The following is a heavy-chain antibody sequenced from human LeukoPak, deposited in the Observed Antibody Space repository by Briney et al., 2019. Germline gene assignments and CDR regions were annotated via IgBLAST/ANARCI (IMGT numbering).Heavy chain of an antibody. D-gene: IGHD4-11*01. CDR1: GGTFSSYA. Sequence: ASVKVSWKASGGTFSSYAISWVRQAPGQGLEWMGRIIPIFGIANYAQKFQGRVTITADKSTSTAYMELSSLRPEDTAVYYCARDRTDYSNLYYGMDVWGQGTTVTVSS. CDR3: ARDRTDYSNLYYGMDV. V-gene: IGHV1-69*04. J-gene: IGHJ6*02. CDR2: IIPIFGIA.